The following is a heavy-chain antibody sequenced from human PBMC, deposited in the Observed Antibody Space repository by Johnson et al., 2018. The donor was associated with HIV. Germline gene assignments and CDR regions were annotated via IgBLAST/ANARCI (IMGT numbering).Heavy chain of an antibody. J-gene: IGHJ3*02. V-gene: IGHV3-23*04. CDR2: ISGSGGST. CDR3: ARPSPSFIVGAIGAFDI. CDR1: GFTFSSYA. Sequence: VQLVESGGGVVQPGGSLRLSCAVSGFTFSSYAMSWVRQAPGKGLEWVSAISGSGGSTYYADSVKGRFTISRDNSKNTLYLQMNSLRAEDTAVYYCARPSPSFIVGAIGAFDIWGQGTMVIVSS. D-gene: IGHD1-26*01.